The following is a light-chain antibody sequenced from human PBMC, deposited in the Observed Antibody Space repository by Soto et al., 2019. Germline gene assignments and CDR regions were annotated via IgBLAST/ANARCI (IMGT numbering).Light chain of an antibody. J-gene: IGKJ3*01. Sequence: EIVMTQSPATLSVAAGERATLSCRASQSVSGNLAWYQQKPGQAPRLLIYGASTRATGLPARFSGSGSGTEFTLTISSLQSEDFALYYCQQYDHWPFTFGPGTKVDIK. V-gene: IGKV3-15*01. CDR2: GAS. CDR3: QQYDHWPFT. CDR1: QSVSGN.